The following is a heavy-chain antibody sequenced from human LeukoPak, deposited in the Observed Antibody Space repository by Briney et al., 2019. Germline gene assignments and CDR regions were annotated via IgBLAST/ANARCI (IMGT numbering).Heavy chain of an antibody. D-gene: IGHD3-3*01. J-gene: IGHJ3*02. CDR2: IRYDGSNK. CDR1: GFIFSDYG. V-gene: IGHV3-30*02. Sequence: GGSLRLSCAASGFIFSDYGMHWVRQAPGKGLEWVAFIRYDGSNKYHADSVKGRFTISGDYSKNTLYLQMNSLRAEDTAVYYCAKIGESYGTGAFDIWGQGTMVTVSS. CDR3: AKIGESYGTGAFDI.